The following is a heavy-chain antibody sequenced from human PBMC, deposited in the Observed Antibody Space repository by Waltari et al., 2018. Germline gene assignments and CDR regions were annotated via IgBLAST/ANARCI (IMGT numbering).Heavy chain of an antibody. Sequence: EAQLVESGGGLVQPGGSLRRSCAASGFTFSNYDMHWVRQAPGKGLEYVSAISGNGGRTYYADSVKGRFTISRDNSKNTLYLQMGSLRAEDMAVYYCATSRGFREFANYWGQGTLVTVSS. CDR2: ISGNGGRT. CDR3: ATSRGFREFANY. CDR1: GFTFSNYD. D-gene: IGHD3-10*01. J-gene: IGHJ4*02. V-gene: IGHV3-64*07.